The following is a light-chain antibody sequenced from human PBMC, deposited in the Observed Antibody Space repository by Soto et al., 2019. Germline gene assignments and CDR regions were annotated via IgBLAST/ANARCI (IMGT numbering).Light chain of an antibody. J-gene: IGKJ5*01. Sequence: ENVLTQYPATLSLSPGERATLSCRASQSVSSYLAWYQQKPGQAPRLLIYDASNRATGIPDRFSGSGSGTDFTLTISRLEPEDFAVYYCQQYGSSPITFGQGTRLETK. CDR3: QQYGSSPIT. CDR1: QSVSSY. V-gene: IGKV3-20*01. CDR2: DAS.